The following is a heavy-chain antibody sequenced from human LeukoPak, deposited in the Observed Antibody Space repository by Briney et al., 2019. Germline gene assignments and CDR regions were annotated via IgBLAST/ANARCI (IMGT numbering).Heavy chain of an antibody. CDR1: GGSLSSGDYY. CDR2: IYYSGST. V-gene: IGHV4-30-4*08. D-gene: IGHD2-2*01. CDR3: ARELSVVVPASTFDYFDY. J-gene: IGHJ4*02. Sequence: SETLSLTCTVSGGSLSSGDYYWSWIREPPGKGLEWIGYIYYSGSTYYNPSPKSRVTISVYTSKNLFSLKLSSVTAADTAVYYCARELSVVVPASTFDYFDYWGQGTLVTVSS.